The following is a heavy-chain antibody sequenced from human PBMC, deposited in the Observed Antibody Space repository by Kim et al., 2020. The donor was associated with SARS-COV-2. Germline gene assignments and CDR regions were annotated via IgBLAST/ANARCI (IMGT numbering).Heavy chain of an antibody. D-gene: IGHD3-22*01. Sequence: GGSLRLSCAASGFTFSSYGMHWVRQAPGKGLEWVAVIWYDGSNKYYADSVKGRFTISRDNSKNTLYLQMNSLRAEDTAVYYCAKDSGSGYHDYWGQGTLVTVSS. J-gene: IGHJ4*02. CDR1: GFTFSSYG. CDR3: AKDSGSGYHDY. V-gene: IGHV3-33*06. CDR2: IWYDGSNK.